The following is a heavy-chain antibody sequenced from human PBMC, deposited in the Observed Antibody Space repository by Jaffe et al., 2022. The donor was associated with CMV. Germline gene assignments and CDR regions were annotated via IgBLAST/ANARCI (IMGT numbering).Heavy chain of an antibody. D-gene: IGHD4-17*01. CDR2: SRKKANSYTT. CDR3: ASTYGDKGLFDY. CDR1: GFSFSDHY. V-gene: IGHV3-72*01. J-gene: IGHJ4*02. Sequence: EVQLVESGGGLVQPGGSLRLSCVVSGFSFSDHYMDWVRQAPGKGPEWVGRSRKKANSYTTEYAASVKGRFTTSRDDSKNSLYLQMNSLKTEDTAVYYCASTYGDKGLFDYWGQGTLVTVSS.